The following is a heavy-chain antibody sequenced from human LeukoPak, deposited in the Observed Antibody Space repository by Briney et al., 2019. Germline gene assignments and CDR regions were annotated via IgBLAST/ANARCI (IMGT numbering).Heavy chain of an antibody. CDR3: ASLFNRAFNI. CDR2: IKPDGSGT. V-gene: IGHV3-7*05. J-gene: IGHJ3*02. D-gene: IGHD2/OR15-2a*01. Sequence: GGSLRLSCAASGFAFSDYAMSWVRQAPGIGLEWVANIKPDGSGTSYVDSVKGRFTISRDNGKNSLDLQMNSLRADDTAVYHCASLFNRAFNIWGQGTLVIVSS. CDR1: GFAFSDYA.